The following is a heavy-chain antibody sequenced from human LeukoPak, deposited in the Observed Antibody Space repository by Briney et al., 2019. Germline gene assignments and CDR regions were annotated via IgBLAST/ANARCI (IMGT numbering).Heavy chain of an antibody. CDR1: GGTFSSYA. J-gene: IGHJ4*02. CDR3: ARGSHLTYYFDY. Sequence: SVKVSCKASGGTFSSYAISWVRQAPGQGLEWMGGIIPIFGTANYAQKFQGRVTITADEPTSTAYMELSSLRSEDTAVYYCARGSHLTYYFDYWGQGTLVTVSS. V-gene: IGHV1-69*13. CDR2: IIPIFGTA.